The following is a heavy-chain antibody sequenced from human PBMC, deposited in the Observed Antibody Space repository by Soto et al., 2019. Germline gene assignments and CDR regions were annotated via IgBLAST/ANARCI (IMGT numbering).Heavy chain of an antibody. J-gene: IGHJ4*02. CDR3: AREQGYLDY. CDR2: ISPAGSEK. V-gene: IGHV3-7*01. Sequence: EVQLVESGGGLVQPGGSLRLSCAASRFTFSKYWMSWVRQAPGKGPEWVANISPAGSEKFYVGSVKVRFTISRDNAENSLFLQMNSLRAEDTAVYYCAREQGYLDYWGQGAPVTVSS. D-gene: IGHD3-16*02. CDR1: RFTFSKYW.